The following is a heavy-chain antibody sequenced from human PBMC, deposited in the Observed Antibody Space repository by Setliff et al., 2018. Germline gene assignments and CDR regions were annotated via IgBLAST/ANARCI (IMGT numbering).Heavy chain of an antibody. J-gene: IGHJ3*02. D-gene: IGHD3-3*01. CDR3: ARDRFYNSWSGTSITAPHDAFDI. CDR1: GYTLSKYY. V-gene: IGHV1-46*03. Sequence: AASVKVSCKASGYTLSKYYMRWVRQAPGQGLEWMGIINPSGGLTKYAQKFQGRVTMTSDTTTNTVYLEVSSLRSEDTAVYFCARDRFYNSWSGTSITAPHDAFDIWGQGTMVTVSS. CDR2: INPSGGLT.